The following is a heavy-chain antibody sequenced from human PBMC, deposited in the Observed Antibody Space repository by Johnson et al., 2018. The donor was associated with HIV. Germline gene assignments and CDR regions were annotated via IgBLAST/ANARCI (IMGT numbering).Heavy chain of an antibody. V-gene: IGHV3-15*05. CDR2: LKSKTDGGTT. CDR1: GFTVSSNY. J-gene: IGHJ3*02. Sequence: EVQLVESGGGLVQPGGSLRLSCAASGFTVSSNYMNWVRQAPGKGLEWVGRLKSKTDGGTTDYAAPVKGRFTISRDNSKNTLYLQMNSLRAEDTAVYYCAKDLEEGQQWLIGAFDIWGQGTMVTVSS. D-gene: IGHD6-19*01. CDR3: AKDLEEGQQWLIGAFDI.